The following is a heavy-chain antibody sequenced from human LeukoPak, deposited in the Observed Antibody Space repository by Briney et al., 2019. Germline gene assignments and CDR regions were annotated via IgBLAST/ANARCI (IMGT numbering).Heavy chain of an antibody. CDR3: ARGSPVASGRYSIYSS. CDR2: IYGDGST. D-gene: IGHD3-10*01. J-gene: IGHJ5*02. V-gene: IGHV3-53*01. CDR1: GFTVRNYC. Sequence: PGGSLRLSCAASGFTVRNYCMSWVRQAPGKGLEWVAVIYGDGSTYYADSVKGRFTIPSDNLKNTLSLQMDSLRAADTAMYYCARGSPVASGRYSIYSSWGQGTLVTVSP.